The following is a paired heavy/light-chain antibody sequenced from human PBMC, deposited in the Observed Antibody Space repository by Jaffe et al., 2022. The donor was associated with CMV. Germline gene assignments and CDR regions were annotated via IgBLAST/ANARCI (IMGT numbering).Light chain of an antibody. CDR1: QGISSY. CDR3: QQLNSYPRT. J-gene: IGKJ2*01. Sequence: IQLTQSPSSLSASVGDSVTITCRASQGISSYLGWYQQKPGKAPKLLIYAASTLQSGVPSRFSGSGSGTDFTLTISSLQPEDFATYYCQQLNSYPRTFGQGTKLEIK. V-gene: IGKV1-9*01. CDR2: AAS.
Heavy chain of an antibody. Sequence: EVQLVESGGGLVQPGGSLRLSCAASGFTFSNYDLNWVRQAPGKGLEWVSYISRSGDTIYYADSVKGRFTISRDNAKDSLSLQMNSLRAEDTAVYYCARDGPLGEFLFLDYWGQGTLVSVSS. V-gene: IGHV3-48*03. CDR2: ISRSGDTI. CDR1: GFTFSNYD. J-gene: IGHJ4*02. D-gene: IGHD3-10*01. CDR3: ARDGPLGEFLFLDY.